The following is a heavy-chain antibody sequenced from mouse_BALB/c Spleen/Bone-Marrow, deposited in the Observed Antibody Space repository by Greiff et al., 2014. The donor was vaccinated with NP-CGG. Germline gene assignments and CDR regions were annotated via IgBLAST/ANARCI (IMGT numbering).Heavy chain of an antibody. CDR2: IWAGGST. J-gene: IGHJ4*01. Sequence: VKLVESGPGLVAPSQSLSITCTVSGFSFTSYGVHWVRQPPGKGLEWLGVIWAGGSTNYNSALMSRLSISKDNSKNQVFLKMNSLQIDDTAMYYCARSGLRRPAMDYWGQGTSVTVSS. CDR1: GFSFTSYG. CDR3: ARSGLRRPAMDY. D-gene: IGHD2-4*01. V-gene: IGHV2-9*02.